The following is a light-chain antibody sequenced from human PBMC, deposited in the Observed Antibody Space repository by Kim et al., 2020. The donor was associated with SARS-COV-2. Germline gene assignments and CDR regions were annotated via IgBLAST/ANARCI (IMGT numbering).Light chain of an antibody. Sequence: ASVGDRVPIPCGASQGISSALAWYQQKPGTPPKLLIYYASSFESGVPSRFSGSGSGTDFTLTISSLQPEDFATYYCQQLNNYPLTFGGGTKVDIK. CDR3: QQLNNYPLT. CDR2: YAS. CDR1: QGISSA. V-gene: IGKV1D-13*01. J-gene: IGKJ4*01.